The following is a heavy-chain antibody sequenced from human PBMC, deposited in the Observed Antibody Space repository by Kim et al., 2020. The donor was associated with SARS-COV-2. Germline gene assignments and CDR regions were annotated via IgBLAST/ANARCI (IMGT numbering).Heavy chain of an antibody. D-gene: IGHD3-10*01. CDR3: ARLSLLWFGELSAFDH. Sequence: GGSLRLSCAASGFTLSNYGVSWVRQAPGKGLEWVSVSGGSGSTFYADSMKGRFTTSRDNLKNTVFLQLDSLRADDTAVYYCARLSLLWFGELSAFDHWG. J-gene: IGHJ4*01. V-gene: IGHV3-23*01. CDR1: GFTLSNYG. CDR2: SGGSGST.